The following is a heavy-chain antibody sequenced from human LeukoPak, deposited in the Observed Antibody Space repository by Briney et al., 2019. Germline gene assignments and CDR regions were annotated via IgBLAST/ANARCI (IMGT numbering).Heavy chain of an antibody. Sequence: SETLSLTCSVSGGSISSYYWGWIRQPPGKGLEWIGSIYYSGSTYYNPSLQSRVTISVDTSKNQFSLKLSSVTAADTAVYYCARRDYDSSGYYYNWFDPWGQGTLVTVSS. CDR2: IYYSGST. V-gene: IGHV4-39*01. D-gene: IGHD3-22*01. CDR1: GGSISSYY. J-gene: IGHJ5*02. CDR3: ARRDYDSSGYYYNWFDP.